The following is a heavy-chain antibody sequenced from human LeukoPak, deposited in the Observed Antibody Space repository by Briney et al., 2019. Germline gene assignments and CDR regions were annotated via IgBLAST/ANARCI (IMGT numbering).Heavy chain of an antibody. CDR1: GYTLTELS. J-gene: IGHJ4*02. V-gene: IGHV1-2*02. CDR3: ARDKQLELRQYYFDY. D-gene: IGHD1-1*01. Sequence: ASVKVSCKVSGYTLTELSMHWVRQAPGQGLEWMGWINPNSGGTNYAQKFQGRVTMTRDTSISTAYMELSRLRSDDTAVYYCARDKQLELRQYYFDYWGQGTLVTVSS. CDR2: INPNSGGT.